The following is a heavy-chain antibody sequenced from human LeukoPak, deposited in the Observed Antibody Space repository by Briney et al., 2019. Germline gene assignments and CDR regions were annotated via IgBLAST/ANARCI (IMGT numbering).Heavy chain of an antibody. CDR1: GFTFSSYA. V-gene: IGHV3-30-3*01. J-gene: IGHJ4*02. CDR2: ISYDGSNK. CDR3: ARDKQLVHALDY. Sequence: GGSLRLSCEASGFTFSSYAMHWVRQAPGEGLEWVAVISYDGSNKYYADSVKGRFTISRDNSKNTLYLQMNSLRAEDTAVYYCARDKQLVHALDYWGQGTLVTVSS. D-gene: IGHD6-6*01.